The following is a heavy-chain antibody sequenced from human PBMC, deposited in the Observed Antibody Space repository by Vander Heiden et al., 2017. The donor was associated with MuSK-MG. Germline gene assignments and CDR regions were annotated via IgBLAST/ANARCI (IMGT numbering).Heavy chain of an antibody. CDR2: IRSKANSYAT. CDR3: STSPFGDYLQVLLDY. CDR1: GFSVSGSA. Sequence: EVQLVESGGGLVQTGGSLKLSCAASGFSVSGSAIHWVRQASGKGLEWVGRIRSKANSYATAYGASVKGRFTISRDDSKNTAFLQMNSLKTEDAAVYYCSTSPFGDYLQVLLDYWGQGTLVTVSS. V-gene: IGHV3-73*02. D-gene: IGHD4-17*01. J-gene: IGHJ4*02.